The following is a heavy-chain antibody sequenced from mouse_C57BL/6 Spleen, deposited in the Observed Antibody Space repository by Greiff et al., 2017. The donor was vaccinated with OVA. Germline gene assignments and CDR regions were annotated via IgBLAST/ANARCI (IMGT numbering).Heavy chain of an antibody. J-gene: IGHJ4*01. CDR3: GRTDYGNYEYAMDY. Sequence: QVQLQQSGAELVKPGASVKISCKASGYAFSSYWMNWVKQRPGKGLEWIGQIYPGDGDTNYNGKFKGKATLTADKSSSTAYMQLSSLTSEDSAVNYCGRTDYGNYEYAMDYWGQGTSVTVSS. CDR2: IYPGDGDT. V-gene: IGHV1-80*01. D-gene: IGHD2-1*01. CDR1: GYAFSSYW.